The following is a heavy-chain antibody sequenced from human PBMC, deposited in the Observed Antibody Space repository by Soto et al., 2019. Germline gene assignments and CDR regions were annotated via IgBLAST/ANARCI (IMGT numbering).Heavy chain of an antibody. D-gene: IGHD3-10*01. CDR2: ISSSGSYI. Sequence: EVQLVESGGGLVQPGGSLRLSCAASGFTFISYSMNWVRQAPGKGLEWVSSISSSGSYIYYADSVKVRFTISRDNSKNSLSLQMNSLRAEDTPVDYCSRLHTMWFGECSGSDAFAIWVQVRMVSVST. CDR3: SRLHTMWFGECSGSDAFAI. V-gene: IGHV3-21*01. J-gene: IGHJ3*02. CDR1: GFTFISYS.